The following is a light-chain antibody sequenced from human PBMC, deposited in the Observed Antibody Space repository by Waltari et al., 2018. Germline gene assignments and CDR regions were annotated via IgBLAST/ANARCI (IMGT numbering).Light chain of an antibody. V-gene: IGKV1-39*01. CDR2: AAS. Sequence: DIQMTQSPSSLSASVGDRVTITCRASQSISSYLNWYQHKPGKAPKLLIYAASSLQSGVPSRFSGSGSGTDFTLTISSLQPEDFATYYCQQSYSTVFGGGTKVEIK. CDR3: QQSYSTV. J-gene: IGKJ4*01. CDR1: QSISSY.